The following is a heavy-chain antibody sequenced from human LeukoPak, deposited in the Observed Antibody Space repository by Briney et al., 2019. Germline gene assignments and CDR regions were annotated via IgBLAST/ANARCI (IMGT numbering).Heavy chain of an antibody. D-gene: IGHD6-25*01. CDR3: TRGGYSGSSYRFS. Sequence: GGSLRLSCAASGFKFSEYWMHWVRQAPGKGPEWLSRISKDGSDVVYADSAKGRFTASRDNAKNTVYLQVTSLRHEDTAVYFCTRGGYSGSSYRFSWGQGTLVTVAS. V-gene: IGHV3-74*01. J-gene: IGHJ4*02. CDR2: ISKDGSDV. CDR1: GFKFSEYW.